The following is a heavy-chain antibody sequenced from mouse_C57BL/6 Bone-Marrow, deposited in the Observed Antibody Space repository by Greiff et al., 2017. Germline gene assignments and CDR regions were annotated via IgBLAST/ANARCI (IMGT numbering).Heavy chain of an antibody. CDR2: ISGGGGNT. Sequence: EVQVVESGGGLVKPGGSLKLSCAASGFTFSSYTMSWVRQTPEKRLEWVATISGGGGNTYYPDSVKGRFTISRDNAKNTLYLQMSSLRSEDTALYYCARQRDYYGSSYGFAYWGQGTLVTVSA. CDR3: ARQRDYYGSSYGFAY. V-gene: IGHV5-9*01. CDR1: GFTFSSYT. J-gene: IGHJ3*01. D-gene: IGHD1-1*01.